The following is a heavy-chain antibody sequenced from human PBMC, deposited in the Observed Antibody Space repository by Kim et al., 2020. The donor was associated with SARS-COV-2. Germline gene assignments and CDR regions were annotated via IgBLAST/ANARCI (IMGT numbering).Heavy chain of an antibody. V-gene: IGHV1-3*01. J-gene: IGHJ4*02. CDR2: VNAGNGDT. D-gene: IGHD2-8*01. CDR1: GYTFTKYG. Sequence: ASVKVSCKASGYTFTKYGVHWVRQAPGQSLEWMGWVNAGNGDTHYSPKFQDRVTITRDTSATTAYMELSSLRSEDTAVYYCARHSFCADGICPYYDYWGQGTLVTVSS. CDR3: ARHSFCADGICPYYDY.